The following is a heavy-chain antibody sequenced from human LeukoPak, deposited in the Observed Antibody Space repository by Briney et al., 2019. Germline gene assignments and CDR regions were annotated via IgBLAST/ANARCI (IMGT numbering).Heavy chain of an antibody. J-gene: IGHJ6*03. V-gene: IGHV4-39*07. D-gene: IGHD6-19*01. CDR1: GDSVTNTRYY. Sequence: PSETLSLTCTVSGDSVTNTRYYWGWIRQPPGKGLEWIGTIYYTGDTYYNPSLRSRVTISVDTSNDQFSLELTSVTAADTAVYYCARESRSGWYSYYYMDVWGKGTTVTVSS. CDR3: ARESRSGWYSYYYMDV. CDR2: IYYTGDT.